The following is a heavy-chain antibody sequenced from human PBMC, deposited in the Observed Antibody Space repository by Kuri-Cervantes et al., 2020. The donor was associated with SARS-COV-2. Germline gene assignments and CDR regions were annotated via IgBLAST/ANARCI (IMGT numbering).Heavy chain of an antibody. D-gene: IGHD6-13*01. Sequence: GSLRLSCTVSGGSISSYYWSWIRQPPGKGLEWIGYIYYSGSTNYNPSLKSRVTISVDTSKNQFSLKLSSVTAADTAVYYCARHRYSSSWWDFDYWGQGTLVTVSS. CDR1: GGSISSYY. CDR3: ARHRYSSSWWDFDY. CDR2: IYYSGST. J-gene: IGHJ4*02. V-gene: IGHV4-59*08.